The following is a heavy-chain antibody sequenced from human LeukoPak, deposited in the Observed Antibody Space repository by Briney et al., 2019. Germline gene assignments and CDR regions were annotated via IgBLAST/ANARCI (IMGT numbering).Heavy chain of an antibody. Sequence: SETLSLTCGVYGGSFSGYYWSWIRQPPGKGLEWIGEINHSGSTNYNPSLKSRITISVDTSKNQFSLKLSSVTAADTAIYYCARAVSGRFDYWGQGTLVTVSS. J-gene: IGHJ4*02. D-gene: IGHD6-19*01. V-gene: IGHV4-34*01. CDR2: INHSGST. CDR3: ARAVSGRFDY. CDR1: GGSFSGYY.